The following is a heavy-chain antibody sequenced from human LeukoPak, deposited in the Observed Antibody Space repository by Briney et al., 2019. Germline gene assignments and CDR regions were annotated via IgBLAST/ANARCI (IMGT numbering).Heavy chain of an antibody. J-gene: IGHJ4*02. CDR2: ISAYNGNT. V-gene: IGHV1-18*01. Sequence: ASVKVSCKASGYTFTSYGISWVRQAPGQGLEWMGWISAYNGNTNYAQKFQGRVTMTRDTSISTAYMELSRLRSDDTAVYYCARGYSSGWYGWGPPYWGQGTLVTVSS. CDR3: ARGYSSGWYGWGPPY. D-gene: IGHD6-19*01. CDR1: GYTFTSYG.